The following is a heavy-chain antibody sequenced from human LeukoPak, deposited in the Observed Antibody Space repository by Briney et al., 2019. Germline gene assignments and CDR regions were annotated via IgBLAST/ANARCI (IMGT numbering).Heavy chain of an antibody. CDR1: GYTLTELS. CDR3: AREEEAGITLDYYYMDV. CDR2: FDPEDGET. D-gene: IGHD1-20*01. J-gene: IGHJ6*03. Sequence: ASVKVSCKVSGYTLTELSMHWVRQAPGRGLEWMGGFDPEDGETIYAQKFQGRVTMTEDTSTDTAYMELSSLRSEDTAVYYCAREEEAGITLDYYYMDVWGKGTTVTVSS. V-gene: IGHV1-24*01.